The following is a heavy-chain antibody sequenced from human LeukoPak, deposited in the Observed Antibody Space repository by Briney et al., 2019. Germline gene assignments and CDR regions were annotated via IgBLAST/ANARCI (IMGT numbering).Heavy chain of an antibody. D-gene: IGHD1-26*01. CDR1: GFTFSSYA. Sequence: GGSLRLSCVASGFTFSSYAMSWVRQAPGKGLEWVSAISGSGSSTHYADSVKGRFTISRDNSKNTLYLQMSSLRAGDTAVYYCAKAHSGSYPGAFDIWGQGTMVTVSS. CDR3: AKAHSGSYPGAFDI. CDR2: ISGSGSST. V-gene: IGHV3-23*01. J-gene: IGHJ3*02.